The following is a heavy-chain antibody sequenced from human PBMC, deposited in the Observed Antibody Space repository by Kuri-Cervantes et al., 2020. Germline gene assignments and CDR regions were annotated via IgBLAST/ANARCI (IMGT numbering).Heavy chain of an antibody. CDR3: ARVAEMATIRYFDY. CDR2: IYHSGST. CDR1: GGSISSSNW. V-gene: IGHV4-4*02. J-gene: IGHJ4*02. Sequence: SETLSLTCAVSGGSISSSNWWSWVRQPPGKGLEWIGEIYHSGSTNYNPSLKSRVTISVDTSKNQFSLKLSSVTAADTAVYYCARVAEMATIRYFDYWGQGTLVTVSS. D-gene: IGHD5-24*01.